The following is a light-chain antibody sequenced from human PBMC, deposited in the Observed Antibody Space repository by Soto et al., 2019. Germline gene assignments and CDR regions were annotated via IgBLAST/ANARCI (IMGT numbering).Light chain of an antibody. CDR1: QSISSSY. CDR3: QQYGSAPVFT. Sequence: EIVLTQSPGTLSLSPGERATLSCRASQSISSSYLAWYQQKPGQAPRLLIYGASSRATGIPDRFSGGGSATDFTLTISRLEPEDFAVYYCQQYGSAPVFTFGQGTKVDIK. J-gene: IGKJ1*01. CDR2: GAS. V-gene: IGKV3-20*01.